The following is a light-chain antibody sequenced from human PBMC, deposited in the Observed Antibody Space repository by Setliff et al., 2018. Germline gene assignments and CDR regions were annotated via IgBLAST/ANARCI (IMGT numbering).Light chain of an antibody. Sequence: LTQPPSESVAPGKTARITCGGHNIGDKSVHWYQQKPGQAPVLVVYDDSDRPSGIPGRFSGSNSGNTATLTISRVEAGDEADYYCQVWDPASDHRVFGTGTKITVL. CDR2: DDS. CDR1: NIGDKS. V-gene: IGLV3-21*03. CDR3: QVWDPASDHRV. J-gene: IGLJ1*01.